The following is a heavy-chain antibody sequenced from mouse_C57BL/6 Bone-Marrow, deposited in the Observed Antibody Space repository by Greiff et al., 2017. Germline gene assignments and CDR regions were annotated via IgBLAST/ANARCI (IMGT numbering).Heavy chain of an antibody. CDR3: ARRRIYYDYDYYFDY. CDR1: GFNIKNTY. J-gene: IGHJ2*01. Sequence: DVQLQESVAELVRPGASVKLSCTASGFNIKNTYMHWVKQRPEQGLEWIGRIDPANGNTKYAPKFQGKATITADTSSNTAYLQLSSLTSEDTAIYYCARRRIYYDYDYYFDYWGQGTTLTVSS. V-gene: IGHV14-3*01. CDR2: IDPANGNT. D-gene: IGHD2-4*01.